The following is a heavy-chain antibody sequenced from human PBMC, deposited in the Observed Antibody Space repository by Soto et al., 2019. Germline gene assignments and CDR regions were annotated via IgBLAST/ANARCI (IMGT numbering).Heavy chain of an antibody. J-gene: IGHJ3*02. CDR1: GFTFGDFY. Sequence: GGSLRLSCASSGFTFGDFYMSLVRQAPGKGLEWVANINRDGSEKYYVDSVKGRFTISRDNAKNSLYLQMNSLRAEDTAVYYCARGVITLAQDAFDIWGQGTMVTVSS. D-gene: IGHD2-21*01. CDR2: INRDGSEK. CDR3: ARGVITLAQDAFDI. V-gene: IGHV3-7*01.